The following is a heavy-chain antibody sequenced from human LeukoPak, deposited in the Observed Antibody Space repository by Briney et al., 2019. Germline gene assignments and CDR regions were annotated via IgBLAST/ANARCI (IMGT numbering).Heavy chain of an antibody. D-gene: IGHD1-26*01. V-gene: IGHV4-59*01. Sequence: SETLSLTCTVSGGSISSYYWSWIRQPPGKGLEWIGYIYYSGSTNYNPSLTRRVTISVDTSKNQFSLKLSSVTAADTAVYYCASDSGSSFDAFDIWGQGTMVTVSS. CDR2: IYYSGST. J-gene: IGHJ3*02. CDR3: ASDSGSSFDAFDI. CDR1: GGSISSYY.